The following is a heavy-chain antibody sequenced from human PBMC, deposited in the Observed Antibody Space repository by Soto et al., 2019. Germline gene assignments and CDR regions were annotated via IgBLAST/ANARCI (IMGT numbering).Heavy chain of an antibody. D-gene: IGHD3-22*01. Sequence: HPGGSLRLSCAASGFTFSSYAMNWVRQAPGKGLEWISVISGSGGSTYFADSVKGRFTISRDNSKNTLYLQMNSLRAEDTALYYCAKVRRGAYYYDIDAFDIWGQGTTVTVSS. J-gene: IGHJ3*02. V-gene: IGHV3-23*01. CDR2: ISGSGGST. CDR1: GFTFSSYA. CDR3: AKVRRGAYYYDIDAFDI.